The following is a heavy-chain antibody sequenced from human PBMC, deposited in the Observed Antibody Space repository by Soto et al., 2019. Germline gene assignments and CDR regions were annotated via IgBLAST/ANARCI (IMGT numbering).Heavy chain of an antibody. CDR1: GGAISIGGYS. D-gene: IGHD2-8*01. J-gene: IGHJ4*02. Sequence: PSETLSLTGTVSGGAISIGGYSRSWILQHPEKGLEWIGYICYSGGTYYTPSLKRRVTISVDTSKNQFSLKLISVTAADTAAYFCAEASLNCTRWSHFDYWGQGHLVTASS. CDR3: AEASLNCTRWSHFDY. V-gene: IGHV4-31*03. CDR2: ICYSGGT.